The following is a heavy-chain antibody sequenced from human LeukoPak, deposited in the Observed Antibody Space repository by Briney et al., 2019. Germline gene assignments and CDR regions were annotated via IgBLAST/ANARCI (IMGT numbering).Heavy chain of an antibody. CDR1: GLTGSYNY. D-gene: IGHD6-19*01. CDR3: AKDRRSGWGHAFDV. Sequence: LPGGSLRLSCTASGLTGSYNYISWVRQAPGKGLEWVSVIHSDGSTYYADSVKGRFTISRDNSKDTLYLQMNSLRVEDTAVYYCAKDRRSGWGHAFDVWGQGTMVNV. J-gene: IGHJ3*01. CDR2: IHSDGST. V-gene: IGHV3-53*01.